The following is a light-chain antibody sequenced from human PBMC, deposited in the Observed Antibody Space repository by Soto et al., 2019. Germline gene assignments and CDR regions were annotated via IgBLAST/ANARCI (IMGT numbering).Light chain of an antibody. CDR1: QSVSNNY. J-gene: IGKJ1*01. Sequence: TMSLSTGERATLSCRASQSVSNNYLAWYQQKPGQAPRLLIYGASNRATGIPDRFSGSGSGTDFTLTISRLEPEDFAVYYCQQYCSPGTFGQGTNVDIK. CDR2: GAS. V-gene: IGKV3-20*01. CDR3: QQYCSPGT.